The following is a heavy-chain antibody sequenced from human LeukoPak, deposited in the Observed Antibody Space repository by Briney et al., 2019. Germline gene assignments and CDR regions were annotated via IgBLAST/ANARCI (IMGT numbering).Heavy chain of an antibody. J-gene: IGHJ4*02. Sequence: GGSLRLPCAASGFTFSSYSMNWVRQAPGKGLEWVSSISSSSSYIYYADSVKGRFTISRDNAKNSLYLQMNSLRAEDTAVYYCARDGESLWYGDYWGQGTLVTVSS. CDR1: GFTFSSYS. CDR2: ISSSSSYI. V-gene: IGHV3-21*01. D-gene: IGHD3-10*01. CDR3: ARDGESLWYGDY.